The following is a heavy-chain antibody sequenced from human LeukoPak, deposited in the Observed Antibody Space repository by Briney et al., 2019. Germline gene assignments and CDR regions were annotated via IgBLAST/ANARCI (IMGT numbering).Heavy chain of an antibody. V-gene: IGHV4-34*09. J-gene: IGHJ4*02. Sequence: SETLSLTCAVYGGSFSGYYWSWIRQPPGKGLEWIGEINHSGSTNYNPSLKSRVTISVDTSKNQFSLKLSSVTAADTAVYYCARVPGSGYSFDYWGQGTLVTVSS. D-gene: IGHD3-3*01. CDR1: GGSFSGYY. CDR3: ARVPGSGYSFDY. CDR2: INHSGST.